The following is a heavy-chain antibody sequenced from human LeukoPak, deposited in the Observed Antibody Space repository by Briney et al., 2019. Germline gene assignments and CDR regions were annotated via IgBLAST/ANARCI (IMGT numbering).Heavy chain of an antibody. D-gene: IGHD5-18*01. V-gene: IGHV4-61*10. CDR3: ARSLRDTPEYWFDP. CDR2: IYYSGST. Sequence: SETLSLTCTVSGGSISSGSYYWSWIRQPAGKGLEWIGYIYYSGSTNYNPSLKSRVTISVDTSKNQFSLKLSSVTAADTAVYYCARSLRDTPEYWFDPWGQGTLVTVSS. J-gene: IGHJ5*02. CDR1: GGSISSGSYY.